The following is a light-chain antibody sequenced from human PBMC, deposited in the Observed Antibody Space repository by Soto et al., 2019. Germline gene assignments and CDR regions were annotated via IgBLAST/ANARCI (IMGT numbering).Light chain of an antibody. CDR2: DSN. V-gene: IGLV1-51*01. CDR1: SSNIGDNS. Sequence: QSLLTQPPSVSAAPGQKVTISCSGSSSNIGDNSVCWYQQLPGAAPKLLVYDSNKRPSGIPDRFSGSKSGTSATLGITGLQTGDEADYYCGTWDSSLSTWVFGGGTKLTVL. J-gene: IGLJ3*02. CDR3: GTWDSSLSTWV.